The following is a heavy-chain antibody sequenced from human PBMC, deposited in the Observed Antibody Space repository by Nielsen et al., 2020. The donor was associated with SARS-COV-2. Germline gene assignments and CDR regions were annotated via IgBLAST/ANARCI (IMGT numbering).Heavy chain of an antibody. CDR1: GFTFSDYA. D-gene: IGHD6-6*01. V-gene: IGHV3-23*01. J-gene: IGHJ6*02. Sequence: GESLKISCAASGFTFSDYAMSWVRQAPGKGLEWVSAVSSGGGATYYADSVKGRFTISRDNSKSTLSLQMNGLRVEDAALYYCVKWVQLDLGYYYHGMDVWGQGTTVTVSS. CDR2: VSSGGGAT. CDR3: VKWVQLDLGYYYHGMDV.